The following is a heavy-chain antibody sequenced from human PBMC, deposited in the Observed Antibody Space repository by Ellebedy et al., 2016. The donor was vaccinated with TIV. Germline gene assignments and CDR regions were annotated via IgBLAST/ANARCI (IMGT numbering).Heavy chain of an antibody. CDR3: AKPARTDATDY. CDR1: GFTFSGYA. D-gene: IGHD4-17*01. J-gene: IGHJ4*02. V-gene: IGHV3-23*01. Sequence: GESLKISXAASGFTFSGYAMSWVRQAPGKGLEWVSAISGSGDYTYDADSVKGRFTISRDNSKNVLYLQMNGLRVEDTAMYYCAKPARTDATDYWGQGTLVTVSS. CDR2: ISGSGDYT.